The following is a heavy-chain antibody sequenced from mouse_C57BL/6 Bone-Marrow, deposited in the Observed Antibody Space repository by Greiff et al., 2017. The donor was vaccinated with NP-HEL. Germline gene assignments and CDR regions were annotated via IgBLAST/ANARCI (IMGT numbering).Heavy chain of an antibody. J-gene: IGHJ2*01. V-gene: IGHV1-15*01. D-gene: IGHD1-1*01. CDR3: TRGTTVVEGY. Sequence: QVQLQQSGAELVRPGASVTLSCKASGYTFTDYEMHWVKQTPVHGLEWIGAIDPETGGTAYNQKFQGKAILTADKSSSTAYMELRSLTSEDSAVYYCTRGTTVVEGYWGQSTTLTVSS. CDR1: GYTFTDYE. CDR2: IDPETGGT.